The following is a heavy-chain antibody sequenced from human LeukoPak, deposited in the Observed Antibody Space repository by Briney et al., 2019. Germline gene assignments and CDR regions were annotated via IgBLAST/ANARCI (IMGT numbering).Heavy chain of an antibody. CDR3: ARDGLGYCSGGSCYSSAFDI. CDR2: ISSSRSYI. D-gene: IGHD2-15*01. V-gene: IGHV3-21*01. CDR1: GFTFSSYS. Sequence: PGGSLRLSCAASGFTFSSYSMNWVRQAPGKGLEWVSSISSSRSYIYYEDSVKGRFTISRDNAKNSLYLQMNSLRAEDTAVYYCARDGLGYCSGGSCYSSAFDIWGQGTMVTVSS. J-gene: IGHJ3*02.